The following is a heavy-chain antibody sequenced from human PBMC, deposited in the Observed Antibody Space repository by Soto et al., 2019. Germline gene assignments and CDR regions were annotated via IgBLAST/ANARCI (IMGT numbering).Heavy chain of an antibody. J-gene: IGHJ3*02. V-gene: IGHV3-23*01. CDR3: AKIPHIVVVTAHDAFDI. D-gene: IGHD2-21*02. CDR2: TGATGRTT. CDR1: GFTFNIYA. Sequence: PGGSLRLSCAASGFTFNIYAMTWVRQAPGKGLEWVSTTGATGRTTYYADSVKGRFTVSRDNSKNTLDLQMSNLRAEDTAVYYCAKIPHIVVVTAHDAFDIWGQGTMVTVSS.